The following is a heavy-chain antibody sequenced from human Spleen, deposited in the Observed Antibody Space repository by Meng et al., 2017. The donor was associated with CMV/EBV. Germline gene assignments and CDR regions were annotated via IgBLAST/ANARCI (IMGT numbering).Heavy chain of an antibody. CDR1: GYTFTSYY. V-gene: IGHV1-46*01. CDR2: INPSGGST. D-gene: IGHD2-2*01. Sequence: ASVKVSCKASGYTFTSYYMHWVRQAPGQGLEWMGIINPSGGSTSYAQKFQGRVTMTRDTSTSTVYMELSSLRSEDTAVYYCARDIVVVPAANGEGYYYCGMDVWGQGTTVTVSS. CDR3: ARDIVVVPAANGEGYYYCGMDV. J-gene: IGHJ6*02.